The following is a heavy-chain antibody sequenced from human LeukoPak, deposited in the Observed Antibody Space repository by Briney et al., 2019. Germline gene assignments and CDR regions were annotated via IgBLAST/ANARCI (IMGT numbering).Heavy chain of an antibody. D-gene: IGHD5-24*01. Sequence: GGSLRLSCAASGFTFSRYWMHWVRQAPGKGLVWVSRIKGDGSYVNHADPVKGRFTISRDNAKNTLNLQMNSLTADDTAMYYRVRDGDVYNFDYWGQGTQVTVSS. CDR2: IKGDGSYV. J-gene: IGHJ4*02. V-gene: IGHV3-74*01. CDR3: VRDGDVYNFDY. CDR1: GFTFSRYW.